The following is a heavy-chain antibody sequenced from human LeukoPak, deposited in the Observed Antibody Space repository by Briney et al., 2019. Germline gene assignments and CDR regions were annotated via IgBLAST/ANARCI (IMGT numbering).Heavy chain of an antibody. CDR3: ARSGLSRFGF. Sequence: GGSLRLSCAASGFTFSSYWMHWVRQAPRKGLEWVSAFSGSGGSTYYANSVKGRFTISRDNSKNTLYLQMNSLRAEDTAVYYCARSGLSRFGFWGQGTLVTVSS. CDR1: GFTFSSYW. D-gene: IGHD2/OR15-2a*01. J-gene: IGHJ4*02. V-gene: IGHV3-23*01. CDR2: FSGSGGST.